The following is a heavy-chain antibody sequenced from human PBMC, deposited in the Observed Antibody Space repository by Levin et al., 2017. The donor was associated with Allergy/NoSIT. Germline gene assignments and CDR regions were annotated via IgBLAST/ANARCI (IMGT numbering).Heavy chain of an antibody. J-gene: IGHJ4*02. CDR3: AKESGASDFEY. D-gene: IGHD3-10*01. CDR2: ISGGGDYI. V-gene: IGHV3-23*01. Sequence: GESLKISCTASGFTFSDYALNWVRQAPGKGLEWVSVISGGGDYIRYADSVKGRFTISRDNSKNTLFLQINSLRAEDTAVYYCAKESGASDFEYWGQGTPVTVSS. CDR1: GFTFSDYA.